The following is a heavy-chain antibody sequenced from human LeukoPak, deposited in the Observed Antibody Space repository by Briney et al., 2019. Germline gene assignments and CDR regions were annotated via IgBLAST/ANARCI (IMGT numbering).Heavy chain of an antibody. CDR3: ATALYCSSTNCYLDY. CDR1: GFTFSNYW. D-gene: IGHD2-2*01. V-gene: IGHV3-53*01. J-gene: IGHJ4*02. CDR2: IYSGGST. Sequence: GGSLRLSCVASGFTFSNYWMHWVRQAPGKELEWVSVIYSGGSTYYADSVKGRFTISRDNSKNTLYLQMNSLRAEDTAVYYCATALYCSSTNCYLDYWGQGTLVTVSS.